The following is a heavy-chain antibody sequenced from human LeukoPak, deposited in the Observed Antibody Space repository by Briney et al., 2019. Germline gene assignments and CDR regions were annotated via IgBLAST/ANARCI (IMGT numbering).Heavy chain of an antibody. D-gene: IGHD3-22*01. CDR1: GFTFSSYA. CDR3: AKLVRQWLRGYYFDY. Sequence: SGGSLRLSCAASGFTFSSYAMSWVRQAPGKGLEWVSAISGSGGSTYYADSVKGRFTISRDNSKNTLYLQMNSLRAEDTAVYYCAKLVRQWLRGYYFDYWGQGTLVTVSS. V-gene: IGHV3-23*01. J-gene: IGHJ4*02. CDR2: ISGSGGST.